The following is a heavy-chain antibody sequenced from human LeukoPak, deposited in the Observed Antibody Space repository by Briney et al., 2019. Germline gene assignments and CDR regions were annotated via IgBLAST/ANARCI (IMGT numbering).Heavy chain of an antibody. Sequence: PGRPLRLSCAASGFTFSIYGMHWVRQAPGQGLEWLAFIWYDGSSKYYADSVKGRFTISRDNSKNKLYLEVNSLRAEDTAVYYCAKDGDTAMVFDYWGQGTLVTVSS. D-gene: IGHD5-18*01. J-gene: IGHJ4*02. CDR3: AKDGDTAMVFDY. V-gene: IGHV3-33*06. CDR2: IWYDGSSK. CDR1: GFTFSIYG.